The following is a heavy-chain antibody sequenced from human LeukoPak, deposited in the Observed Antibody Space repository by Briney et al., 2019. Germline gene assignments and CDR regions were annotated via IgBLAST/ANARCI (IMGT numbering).Heavy chain of an antibody. CDR1: GFTFSSYA. CDR2: ISGGGGST. Sequence: PGGSLRLSCAASGFTFSSYAMSWVRQAPGKGLEWVSTISGGGGSTYYADSVKGRFTISRDNSKNTLYLQMNSLRAEDTAVYYCAKDLEYYYDSSGYYWGQGTLVTVSS. D-gene: IGHD3-22*01. CDR3: AKDLEYYYDSSGYY. J-gene: IGHJ4*02. V-gene: IGHV3-23*01.